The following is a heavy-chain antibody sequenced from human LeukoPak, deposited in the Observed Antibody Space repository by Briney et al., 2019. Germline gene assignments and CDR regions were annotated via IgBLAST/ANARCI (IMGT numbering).Heavy chain of an antibody. CDR1: GGFISTYY. Sequence: SETLSLTCRVSGGFISTYYWSWIRQPPGKGQEWIGYIYYSGSTNYNPSLKSRVTISVDTSKNQFSLKLSSVTAADTAVYYCARGGCNSASCYMAPFDYWGQGTLVTVSS. V-gene: IGHV4-59*01. CDR3: ARGGCNSASCYMAPFDY. D-gene: IGHD2-2*02. J-gene: IGHJ4*02. CDR2: IYYSGST.